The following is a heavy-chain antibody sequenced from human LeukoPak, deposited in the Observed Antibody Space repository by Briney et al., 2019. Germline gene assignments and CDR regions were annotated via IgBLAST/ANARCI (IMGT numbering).Heavy chain of an antibody. CDR1: GFTFSNYA. V-gene: IGHV3-30-3*01. CDR3: ARDWGMTTVYSFDY. CDR2: ISYDGDNK. D-gene: IGHD4-11*01. J-gene: IGHJ4*02. Sequence: PGGSLRLSCAASGFTFSNYAIHRVRQAPGKGLEWVAVISYDGDNKYYADSVKGRFTISRDNSKNTLYLQMNSLRVEDTAVYYCARDWGMTTVYSFDYWGQGTLVTVSS.